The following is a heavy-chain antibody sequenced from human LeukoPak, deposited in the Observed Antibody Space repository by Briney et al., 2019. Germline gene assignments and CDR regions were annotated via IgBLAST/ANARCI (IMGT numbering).Heavy chain of an antibody. D-gene: IGHD5-18*01. Sequence: GGSLRLSCAASGFTFSSYSMNWVRQAPGKGLEWVSHITASGTAMFYADSVKGRFTISRDNAKNSLYLQMNSLRAEDTALYHCAREYCDGKAMVICAFDIWGQGTVVTVSS. J-gene: IGHJ3*02. CDR1: GFTFSSYS. CDR2: ITASGTAM. CDR3: AREYCDGKAMVICAFDI. V-gene: IGHV3-48*04.